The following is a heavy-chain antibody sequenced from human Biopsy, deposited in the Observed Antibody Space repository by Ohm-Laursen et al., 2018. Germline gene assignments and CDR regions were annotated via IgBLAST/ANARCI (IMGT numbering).Heavy chain of an antibody. Sequence: SETLSLTCNVSGGDINNYYWSSIRQPPGKGLEWIGRIYPGGSTNYNPSLKSRVTMSVDTSRNQVSLTLSSVTAADTAVYYCARDSGILNYGNFKYYHYYGMDVWGQGTKVTVSS. V-gene: IGHV4-4*07. CDR1: GGDINNYY. D-gene: IGHD4-11*01. CDR3: ARDSGILNYGNFKYYHYYGMDV. CDR2: IYPGGST. J-gene: IGHJ6*02.